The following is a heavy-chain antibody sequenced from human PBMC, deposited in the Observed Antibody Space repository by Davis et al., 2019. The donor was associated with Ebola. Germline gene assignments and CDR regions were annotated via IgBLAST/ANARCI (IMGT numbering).Heavy chain of an antibody. CDR2: INPSGGST. D-gene: IGHD3-22*01. V-gene: IGHV1-46*01. CDR1: GYTFTSYY. CDR3: ARAPSGDYYDSSGYWNFGY. Sequence: ASVKVSCKASGYTFTSYYMHWVRQAPGQGLEWMGIINPSGGSTSYAQKFQGRVTMTRDTSTSTVYMELSSLRSEDTAVYYCARAPSGDYYDSSGYWNFGYWGQRTLVTVSS. J-gene: IGHJ4*02.